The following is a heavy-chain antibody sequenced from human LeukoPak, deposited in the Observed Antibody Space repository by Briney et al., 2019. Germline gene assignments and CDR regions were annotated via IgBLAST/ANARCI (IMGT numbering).Heavy chain of an antibody. D-gene: IGHD1-26*01. CDR2: ISAYNCNT. CDR3: ARHRQMSLSWEPDY. CDR1: GYTFTSYG. J-gene: IGHJ4*02. Sequence: ASVKVSFKGAGYTFTSYGISGVRQAPGQGVEWMGWISAYNCNTNYAQKLQGTVTMTTDTPTRTAYMQLRSLRSDDTAVYYCARHRQMSLSWEPDYWGQGTLVTVSS. V-gene: IGHV1-18*01.